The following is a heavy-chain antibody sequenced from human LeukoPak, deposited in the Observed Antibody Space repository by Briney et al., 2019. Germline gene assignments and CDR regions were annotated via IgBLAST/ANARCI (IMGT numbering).Heavy chain of an antibody. J-gene: IGHJ4*02. D-gene: IGHD3-9*01. CDR3: ANDQEAGVLRYFDSLVY. Sequence: GGSLRLSCAASGFTFRNYGMHWVRQAPGKGLEWVALISYDGSTKYYTDSVKGRFTISRDDSKNTLYLQMNSLRTEDTAVYYCANDQEAGVLRYFDSLVYWGQGTLVTVSS. CDR2: ISYDGSTK. CDR1: GFTFRNYG. V-gene: IGHV3-30*18.